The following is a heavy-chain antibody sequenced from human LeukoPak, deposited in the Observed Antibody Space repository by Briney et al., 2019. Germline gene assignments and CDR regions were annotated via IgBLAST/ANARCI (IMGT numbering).Heavy chain of an antibody. CDR2: ISSSGSTI. CDR1: GFAFSDYY. J-gene: IGHJ6*02. Sequence: GGSLRLSCAASGFAFSDYYMSWIRQAPGKGLEWVSYISSSGSTIYYAGSVKGRFTISRDNAKNSLYLQMNSLRAEDTAVYYCARDGTVEVEGRPYYYYGMDVWGQGTTVTVSS. D-gene: IGHD1-7*01. CDR3: ARDGTVEVEGRPYYYYGMDV. V-gene: IGHV3-11*01.